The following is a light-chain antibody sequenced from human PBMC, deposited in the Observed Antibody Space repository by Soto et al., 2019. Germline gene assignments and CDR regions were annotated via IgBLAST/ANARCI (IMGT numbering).Light chain of an antibody. CDR3: AVWDDSLSGVV. V-gene: IGLV1-47*01. Sequence: QSVLTRPPSASGTPGQRVTISCFGSSSNIGSNYVYWYQQLPGTAPKLLIYRTNQRPSGVPDRFSGSKSGTSASLAISGLRSEEEADYYCAVWDDSLSGVVFGGGTKLTVL. CDR2: RTN. J-gene: IGLJ3*02. CDR1: SSNIGSNY.